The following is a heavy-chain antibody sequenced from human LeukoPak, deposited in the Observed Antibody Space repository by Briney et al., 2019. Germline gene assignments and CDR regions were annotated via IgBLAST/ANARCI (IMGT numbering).Heavy chain of an antibody. D-gene: IGHD3-22*01. CDR3: ARKGNYYDSSGYSEYWYFDL. CDR2: IYTSGST. Sequence: SETLSLTCTVSGGSISSYYWSWIRQPAGKGLEWIGRIYTSGSTNYNPSLKSRVTMSVDTSKNQFSLKLSSVTAADTAVYYCARKGNYYDSSGYSEYWYFDLWGRGTLVTVSS. J-gene: IGHJ2*01. CDR1: GGSISSYY. V-gene: IGHV4-4*07.